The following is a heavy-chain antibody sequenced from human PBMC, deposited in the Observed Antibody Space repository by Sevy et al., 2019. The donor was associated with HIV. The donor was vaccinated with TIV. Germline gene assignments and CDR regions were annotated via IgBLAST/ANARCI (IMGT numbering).Heavy chain of an antibody. V-gene: IGHV3-43*01. CDR1: GFTFDDYT. Sequence: GGSLRLSCAASGFTFDDYTMHWVRQAPGKGLEWVSLISWDGGSTYYADSVKGRFTISRDNSKNSLYLQMNSLRTEDTALYYCAKDSYSGWPKLDAFDIWGQGTMVTVSS. J-gene: IGHJ3*02. D-gene: IGHD6-19*01. CDR2: ISWDGGST. CDR3: AKDSYSGWPKLDAFDI.